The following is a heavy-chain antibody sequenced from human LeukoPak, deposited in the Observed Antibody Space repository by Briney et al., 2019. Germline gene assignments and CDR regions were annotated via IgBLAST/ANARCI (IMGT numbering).Heavy chain of an antibody. CDR3: ARAAYSSTWYSLYFDL. D-gene: IGHD6-13*01. V-gene: IGHV3-30*03. CDR1: GFTFSSYG. CDR2: ISYDGSNK. Sequence: GGSLRLSCAASGFTFSSYGMHWVRQAPGKGLEWVAVISYDGSNKYYADSVKGRFTISRDNSKNTLYLQMNSLRAGDTAVYYCARAAYSSTWYSLYFDLWGRGTLVTVSS. J-gene: IGHJ2*01.